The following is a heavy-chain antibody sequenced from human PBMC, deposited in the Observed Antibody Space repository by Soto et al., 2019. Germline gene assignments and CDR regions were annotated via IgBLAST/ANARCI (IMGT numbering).Heavy chain of an antibody. CDR3: ARRATAAVNFDF. CDR2: VSYSVST. J-gene: IGHJ4*02. Sequence: QVQLQESGPGLVKPSETLSLTCTVSGGSIRSYYWSWIRQPPGKGLEWIGYVSYSVSTTYNPSLKSRVTITVATSNNQFSLRLSSVTSADTAVYYCARRATAAVNFDFWGKGALVTFSS. CDR1: GGSIRSYY. V-gene: IGHV4-59*08. D-gene: IGHD6-13*01.